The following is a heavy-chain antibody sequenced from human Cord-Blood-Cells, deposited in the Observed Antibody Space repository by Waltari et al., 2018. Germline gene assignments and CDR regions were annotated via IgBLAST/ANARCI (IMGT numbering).Heavy chain of an antibody. D-gene: IGHD6-13*01. CDR3: ARDSSSSWYYYYYGMDV. J-gene: IGHJ6*02. CDR1: GFPFSSYS. CDR2: ISSSSSYI. V-gene: IGHV3-21*01. Sequence: EVQLVESGGGLVKPGGSLRLPCAASGFPFSSYSSNWVRQAPGKGLEWVSSISSSSSYIYYADSVKGRFTISRDNAKNSLYLQMNSLRAEDTAVYYCARDSSSSWYYYYYGMDVWGQGTTVTVSS.